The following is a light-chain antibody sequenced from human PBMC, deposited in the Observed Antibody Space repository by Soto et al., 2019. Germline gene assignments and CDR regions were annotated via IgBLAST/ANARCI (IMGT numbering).Light chain of an antibody. V-gene: IGKV3-20*01. J-gene: IGKJ5*01. CDR2: GAS. CDR3: QQREHWPPIT. Sequence: EIVLTQSPGTLSLSPGERASLSCRASQSVSSSYLAWYQQKHGQAPRLLISGASGRATGIPVRFSSSGSETDFTLTISRLEPEDFAVYYCQQREHWPPITFGQGTRLEIK. CDR1: QSVSSSY.